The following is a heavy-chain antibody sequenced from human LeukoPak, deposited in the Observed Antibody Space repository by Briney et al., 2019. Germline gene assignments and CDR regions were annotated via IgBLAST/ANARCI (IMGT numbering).Heavy chain of an antibody. J-gene: IGHJ4*02. CDR3: ARDVGSSGWYPFDY. CDR1: GDSVSINNGA. CDR2: TYYRSKWYN. Sequence: SQTLSVTCAISGDSVSINNGAWNWIRQSPSRGLEWLRRTYYRSKWYNDYAVSMKCRITINPDTSKNQCALQLNSVTPEDTAVYYCARDVGSSGWYPFDYWGQGTLVTVSS. V-gene: IGHV6-1*01. D-gene: IGHD6-19*01.